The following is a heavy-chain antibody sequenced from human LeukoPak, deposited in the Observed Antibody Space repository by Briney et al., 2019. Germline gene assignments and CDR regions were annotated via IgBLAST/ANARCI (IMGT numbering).Heavy chain of an antibody. Sequence: PSRSLRLSCAASGFTFDDYAMHWVRQAPGKGLEWVSGISWNSGSIGYADSVKGRFTISRDNAKNSLYLQMNSLRAEDTALYYCATAQLGAYYYMDVWGKGTTVTVSS. CDR2: ISWNSGSI. J-gene: IGHJ6*03. V-gene: IGHV3-9*01. CDR3: ATAQLGAYYYMDV. CDR1: GFTFDDYA. D-gene: IGHD7-27*01.